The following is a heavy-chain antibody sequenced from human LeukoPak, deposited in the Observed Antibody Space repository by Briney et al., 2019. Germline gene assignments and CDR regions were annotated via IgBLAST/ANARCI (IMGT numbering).Heavy chain of an antibody. D-gene: IGHD3-10*01. V-gene: IGHV4-39*07. J-gene: IGHJ5*02. CDR1: GGSISSSSYY. CDR2: IYYSGST. Sequence: SETLSLTCTVSGGSISSSSYYWGWFRQPPGKGLEWIGSIYYSGSTYYNPSLKSRVTISVDTSKNQFSLKLSSVTAADTAVYYCARSEMVRGVIGNDWFDPWGQGTLVTVSS. CDR3: ARSEMVRGVIGNDWFDP.